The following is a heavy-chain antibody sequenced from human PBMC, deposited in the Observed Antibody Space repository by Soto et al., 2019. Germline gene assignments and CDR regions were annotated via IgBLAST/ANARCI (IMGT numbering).Heavy chain of an antibody. J-gene: IGHJ4*02. D-gene: IGHD4-17*01. V-gene: IGHV4-30-4*01. CDR1: GASIRSSDYY. CDR3: ARGLYGYYAFDH. CDR2: IYFSGSN. Sequence: SETLSLTCTVSGASIRSSDYYWSWIRQPPGKGLEWIGYIYFSGSNYYNPSLKSRVTISEDTSNNHFSLKLSSVTATDTAVYYCARGLYGYYAFDHWGQGALVTVSS.